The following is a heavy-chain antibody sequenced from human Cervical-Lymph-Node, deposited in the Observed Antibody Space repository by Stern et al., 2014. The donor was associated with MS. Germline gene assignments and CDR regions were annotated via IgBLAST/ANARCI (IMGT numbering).Heavy chain of an antibody. CDR3: ATAAAEYYYYYYGMDV. J-gene: IGHJ6*02. CDR2: IWYDGSNK. V-gene: IGHV3-33*01. CDR1: GFTFSSYG. D-gene: IGHD6-25*01. Sequence: VQLLESGGGVVQPGRSLRLSCAASGFTFSSYGMHWVRQAPGKGLEWVAVIWYDGSNKYYADSVKGRFTISRDNSKNTLYLQMNSLRAEDTAVYYCATAAAEYYYYYYGMDVWGQGTTVTVSS.